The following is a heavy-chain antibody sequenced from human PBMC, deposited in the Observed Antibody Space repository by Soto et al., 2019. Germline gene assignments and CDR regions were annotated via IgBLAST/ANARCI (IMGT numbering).Heavy chain of an antibody. J-gene: IGHJ6*02. CDR2: IKQDGIEK. V-gene: IGHV3-7*01. CDR3: APEKIAHLRLYYYYCMDV. CDR1: GFTFSSYA. Sequence: GGSLRFSCAACGFTFSSYAISWVRQAPWKGLEWVANIKQDGIEKYYVDSVKGRFTISRDNAKNSLYLQMNSLRAEDTAVYYCAPEKIAHLRLYYYYCMDVVGHWTRVTV. D-gene: IGHD2-21*01.